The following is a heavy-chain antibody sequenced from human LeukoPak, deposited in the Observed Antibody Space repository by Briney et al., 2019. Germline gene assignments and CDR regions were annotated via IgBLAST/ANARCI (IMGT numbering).Heavy chain of an antibody. V-gene: IGHV3-21*01. Sequence: GGSLRLSCAASGFTFSSYSMNWVRQAPGKGLEWVSSISSSSSYIYYADSVKGRFTISRDNAKNSLYLQMNSLRAEDTAVYYCARYPNYCSGGSCLDYWGQGTLVTVSS. CDR1: GFTFSSYS. CDR3: ARYPNYCSGGSCLDY. J-gene: IGHJ4*02. CDR2: ISSSSSYI. D-gene: IGHD2-15*01.